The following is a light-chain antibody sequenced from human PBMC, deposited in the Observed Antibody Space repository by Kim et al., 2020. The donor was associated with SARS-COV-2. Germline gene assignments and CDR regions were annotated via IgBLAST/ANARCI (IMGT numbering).Light chain of an antibody. CDR2: DVS. CDR1: SSDVGGYNY. V-gene: IGLV2-14*03. J-gene: IGLJ1*01. CDR3: SSYTSSSTLGGV. Sequence: QSASVSGSPGQSITISCTGTSSDVGGYNYVSWYQQHPGKAPKLMIYDVSNRPSGVSNRFSGSKSGNTASLTISGLQAEDEADYYCSSYTSSSTLGGVFGTGTKVTVL.